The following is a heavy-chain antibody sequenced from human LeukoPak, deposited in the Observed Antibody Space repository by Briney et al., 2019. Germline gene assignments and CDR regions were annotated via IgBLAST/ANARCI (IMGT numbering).Heavy chain of an antibody. J-gene: IGHJ4*02. CDR3: ARAVVVTALQYYLDN. V-gene: IGHV4-61*02. CDR2: IYASGSS. CDR1: GGSISRGTYY. D-gene: IGHD2-21*02. Sequence: SQTLSLTCTVSGGSISRGTYYWSWIRQPAGKGLEWIGRIYASGSSNYNPSLKSRVNLSVDTSKNQFSLRLTSVTAADTAVYYCARAVVVTALQYYLDNWGQGTLVTVSS.